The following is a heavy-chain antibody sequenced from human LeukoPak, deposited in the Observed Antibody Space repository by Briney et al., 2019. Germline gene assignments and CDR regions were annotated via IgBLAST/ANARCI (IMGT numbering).Heavy chain of an antibody. D-gene: IGHD3-9*01. Sequence: GGSLRLSCAASGFTFSSYSMNWVRQAPGKGLEWVSSISSSSSYIYYADSVKGRFTISRDNAKNSLYLQMNSLRAEDTAVYYCAREAGLRYANWFDPWGQGTLVTVPS. V-gene: IGHV3-21*01. CDR1: GFTFSSYS. CDR2: ISSSSSYI. CDR3: AREAGLRYANWFDP. J-gene: IGHJ5*02.